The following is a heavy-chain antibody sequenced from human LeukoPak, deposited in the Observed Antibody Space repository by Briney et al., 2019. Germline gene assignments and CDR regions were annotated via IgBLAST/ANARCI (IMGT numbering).Heavy chain of an antibody. CDR3: ASRSQRDVATTDY. CDR1: GFTVSSNY. Sequence: GGSLRLSCAASGFTVSSNYMSWVRQAPGKGLEWVSGISGSGGSTYYADSVKGRFTISRDNSKNTLYLQMNSLRAEDTAVYYCASRSQRDVATTDYWGQGTLVTVSS. J-gene: IGHJ4*02. V-gene: IGHV3-23*01. D-gene: IGHD5-12*01. CDR2: ISGSGGST.